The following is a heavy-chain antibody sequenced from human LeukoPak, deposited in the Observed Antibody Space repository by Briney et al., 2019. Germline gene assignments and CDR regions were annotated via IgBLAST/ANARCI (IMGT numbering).Heavy chain of an antibody. J-gene: IGHJ4*02. Sequence: SETLSLTCTVSGGSISSYYWSWIRQPPGKGPEWIGYIYYSGSTNYNPSLKSRVTISVDTSKNQFSLKLSSVTAADTAVYYCARDKGNFDYWGQGTLVTVSS. CDR2: IYYSGST. CDR1: GGSISSYY. V-gene: IGHV4-59*01. CDR3: ARDKGNFDY.